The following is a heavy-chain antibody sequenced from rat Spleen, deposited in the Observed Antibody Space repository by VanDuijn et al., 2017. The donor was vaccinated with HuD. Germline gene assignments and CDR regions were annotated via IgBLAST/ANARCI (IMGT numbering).Heavy chain of an antibody. V-gene: IGHV5-7*01. CDR3: ARHNSGYGVMDA. Sequence: EVQLVESGGGLVQPGRSLKLSCAASGFTFSDYNMAWVRQAPKKGLEWAATISYDGSSTYYRDSVKGRFTISRDNAKSTLYLQMDSLRSEETATYCCARHNSGYGVMDAWGQGASVTVSS. CDR1: GFTFSDYN. D-gene: IGHD4-3*01. J-gene: IGHJ4*01. CDR2: ISYDGSST.